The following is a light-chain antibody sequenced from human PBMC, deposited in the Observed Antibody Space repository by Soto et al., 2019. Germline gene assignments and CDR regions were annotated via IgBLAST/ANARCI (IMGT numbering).Light chain of an antibody. CDR1: QSITSH. V-gene: IGKV1-39*01. CDR3: QQSYRTPLT. Sequence: DIQMTQSPSSLSASVGDRVTITYRASQSITSHLNWYQQKPGKAPKLLIYAASTLQSGVPSRFTGSGSGTQFTLTISSLQPEDFATYYCQQSYRTPLTFGGGTKVEIK. CDR2: AAS. J-gene: IGKJ4*01.